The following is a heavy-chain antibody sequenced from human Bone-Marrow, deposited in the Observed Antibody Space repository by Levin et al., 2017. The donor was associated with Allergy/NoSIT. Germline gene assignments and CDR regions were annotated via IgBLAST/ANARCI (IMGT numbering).Heavy chain of an antibody. CDR3: ARRSYSDGSFDY. CDR1: GGTFSSYA. D-gene: IGHD5-18*01. Sequence: KISCKASGGTFSSYAISWVRQAPGQGLEWMGGIIPIFGTANYAQKFQGRVTITADESTSTAYMELSSLRSEDTAVYYCARRSYSDGSFDYWGQGTLVTVSS. CDR2: IIPIFGTA. V-gene: IGHV1-69*01. J-gene: IGHJ4*02.